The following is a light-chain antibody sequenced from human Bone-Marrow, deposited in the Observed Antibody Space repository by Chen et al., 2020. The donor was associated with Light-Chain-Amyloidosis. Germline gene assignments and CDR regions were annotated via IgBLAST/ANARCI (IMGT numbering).Light chain of an antibody. CDR2: GSS. J-gene: IGKJ4*01. CDR1: QTISSNY. CDR3: QQYGTSPLT. Sequence: EIVLTQSPVTLSLSPGEGANLSCRASQTISSNYLTWYPQKFGQAPRLLIYGSSSRATGIPDRFTGSGSGTDFTLTINRLEPEDFAMYYCQQYGTSPLTLGGGTKVEIK. V-gene: IGKV3-20*01.